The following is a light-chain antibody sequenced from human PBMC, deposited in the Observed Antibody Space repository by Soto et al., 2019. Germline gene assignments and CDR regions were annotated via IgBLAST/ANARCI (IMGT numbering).Light chain of an antibody. J-gene: IGKJ5*01. V-gene: IGKV3D-15*01. Sequence: DIVMTQSPATLSVSPGERVTLSCRASQSVSRNLAWYQQKPGQPPRLLIFGASTRANGIPARFSGSGSGTEFTLTISSLQSEDFAVYYCQQDKNGPPITFGQGTRLEVK. CDR1: QSVSRN. CDR3: QQDKNGPPIT. CDR2: GAS.